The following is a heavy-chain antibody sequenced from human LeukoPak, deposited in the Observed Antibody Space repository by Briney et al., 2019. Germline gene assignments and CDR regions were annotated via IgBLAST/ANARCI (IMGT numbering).Heavy chain of an antibody. CDR1: GFTFNSYA. J-gene: IGHJ4*02. CDR3: ARLRGVKTPFDD. V-gene: IGHV3-23*01. D-gene: IGHD3-10*01. CDR2: VSGNGGIT. Sequence: GGSLRLSCEASGFTFNSYAMSWVRQAPGKGLEWVSSVSGNGGITYDADSVKGRFTISRDNSKNTLYLQMNRLRAEDTAVFYCARLRGVKTPFDDWGQGTLVTVSS.